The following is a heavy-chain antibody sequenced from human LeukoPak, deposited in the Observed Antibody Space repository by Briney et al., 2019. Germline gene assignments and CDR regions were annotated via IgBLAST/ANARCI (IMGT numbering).Heavy chain of an antibody. Sequence: GGSLRLSCAASGFTFTSYSMNWVRQAPGKGLEWVANIKQDGSEKYYVDSVKGRFTISRDNAKNSLYLQMNSLRAEDTAVYYCARDGGGDDAFDIWGQGTMVTVSS. V-gene: IGHV3-7*03. D-gene: IGHD6-25*01. CDR3: ARDGGGDDAFDI. CDR2: IKQDGSEK. CDR1: GFTFTSYS. J-gene: IGHJ3*02.